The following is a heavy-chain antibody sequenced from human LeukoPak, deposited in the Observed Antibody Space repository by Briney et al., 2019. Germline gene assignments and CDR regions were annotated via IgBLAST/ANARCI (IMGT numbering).Heavy chain of an antibody. CDR2: IRYDGSNK. J-gene: IGHJ4*02. CDR3: AKDQNGSILRFSYYFDY. V-gene: IGHV3-30*02. Sequence: GGSLRLSCAASGFTFSSYGMHWVRQAPGKGLEWVAFIRYDGSNKYYADSVKGRFTISRDNSKNTLYLQMNSLRAEDTAVYYCAKDQNGSILRFSYYFDYWGQGTLVTVSS. CDR1: GFTFSSYG. D-gene: IGHD3-3*01.